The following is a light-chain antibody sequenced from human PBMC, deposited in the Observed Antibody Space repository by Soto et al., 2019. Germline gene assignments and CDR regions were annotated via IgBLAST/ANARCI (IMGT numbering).Light chain of an antibody. V-gene: IGKV1-5*03. J-gene: IGKJ1*01. CDR1: QSISSW. Sequence: DIQMTQSPSTLSASVGDRVTITCRASQSISSWLAWFQQKPGKAPKVLIYKASNLENGVPSRFSGSRSGTEFTLTISNLQSDDFATYYCQHYYGYSWAFGQGTKVDIK. CDR2: KAS. CDR3: QHYYGYSWA.